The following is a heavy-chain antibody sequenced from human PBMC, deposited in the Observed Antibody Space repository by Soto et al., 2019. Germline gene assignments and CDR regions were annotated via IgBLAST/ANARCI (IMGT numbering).Heavy chain of an antibody. CDR1: GFSLTSRPVG. V-gene: IGHV2-5*02. J-gene: IGHJ4*02. CDR2: IYWDDDK. Sequence: QITLKESGPTLVKPTQTLTLTCTFSGFSLTSRPVGVGWVRQPPGKALEWLAFIYWDDDKRYSPSLRSTLTVTKXXSXNXXVLTLKNMDPVDTATYYCAHRRHYDGSWNEGVFDYWGQGILVTVSS. D-gene: IGHD3-16*01. CDR3: AHRRHYDGSWNEGVFDY.